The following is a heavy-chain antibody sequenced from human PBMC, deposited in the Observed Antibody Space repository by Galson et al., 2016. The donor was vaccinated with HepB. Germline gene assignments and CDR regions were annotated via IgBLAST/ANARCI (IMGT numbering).Heavy chain of an antibody. CDR3: ARDRGYGDYIHLWYFDL. Sequence: SCKASGYTFINYGISWVRQAPGLGLEWMGWISAYNGKTNYAQKFKGRVTMTTDTSTSTACMELRSLRSDDTAVYYCARDRGYGDYIHLWYFDLWGPGALVTVSS. D-gene: IGHD4-17*01. CDR1: GYTFINYG. J-gene: IGHJ2*01. CDR2: ISAYNGKT. V-gene: IGHV1-18*01.